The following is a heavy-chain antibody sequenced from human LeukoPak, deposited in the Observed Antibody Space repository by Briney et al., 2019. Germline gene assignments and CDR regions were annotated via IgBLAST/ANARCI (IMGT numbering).Heavy chain of an antibody. CDR3: ARQEIGLRSFDP. J-gene: IGHJ5*02. Sequence: PSETLSLTCTVSGGSISSTGSFWGWIRQPPGKGLEWIGSIYYTGTTHYNPSLKSRVTISVDTSKNQFSLNLSSVTAADTAVYYCARQEIGLRSFDPWGQGTLVTVSS. D-gene: IGHD3/OR15-3a*01. CDR1: GGSISSTGSF. V-gene: IGHV4-39*01. CDR2: IYYTGTT.